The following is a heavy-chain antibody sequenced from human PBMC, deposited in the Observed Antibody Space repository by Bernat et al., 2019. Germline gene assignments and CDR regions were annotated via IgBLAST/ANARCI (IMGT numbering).Heavy chain of an antibody. D-gene: IGHD3-16*01. V-gene: IGHV5-10-1*03. CDR2: IDPSDSYT. CDR3: ARLSGELMLH. Sequence: EVQLVQSGAEVKKPGESLRISCKGSGYSFTTYWISWVREMPGKGLEWMGRIDPSDSYTNYRPYFQRHGTISADKSISTAYLQWSSLKASDTAMYYCARLSGELMLHWGQGTLVTVSS. CDR1: GYSFTTYW. J-gene: IGHJ4*02.